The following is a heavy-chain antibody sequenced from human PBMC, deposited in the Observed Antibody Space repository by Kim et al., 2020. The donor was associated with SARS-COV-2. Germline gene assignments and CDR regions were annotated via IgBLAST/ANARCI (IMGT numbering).Heavy chain of an antibody. D-gene: IGHD6-19*01. V-gene: IGHV1-18*01. Sequence: ASVKVSCKASGYTFSSHYISWVRQAPGQGLEWMRWISTYNGNTKYGQNFQGRVTMTTDTSTSTAYMELTSLRSDDTAIYFCARTLQGYTSGWTLNFDQWGQGTLVTVSP. CDR2: ISTYNGNT. CDR3: ARTLQGYTSGWTLNFDQ. J-gene: IGHJ4*02. CDR1: GYTFSSHY.